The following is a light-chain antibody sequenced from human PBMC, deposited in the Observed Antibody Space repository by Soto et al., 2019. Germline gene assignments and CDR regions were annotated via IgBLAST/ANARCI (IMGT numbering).Light chain of an antibody. CDR1: QSVADN. J-gene: IGKJ5*01. CDR3: QQHNNWPPIT. Sequence: EVVMTQSPATLSVSPGERVTLSCRSSQSVADNLAWFQQKPGQGPRLLIYGASTRATGIPARFSGSGSGTEFTLTISSLQSEDFAVYYCQQHNNWPPITFGQGTRLEIK. CDR2: GAS. V-gene: IGKV3-15*01.